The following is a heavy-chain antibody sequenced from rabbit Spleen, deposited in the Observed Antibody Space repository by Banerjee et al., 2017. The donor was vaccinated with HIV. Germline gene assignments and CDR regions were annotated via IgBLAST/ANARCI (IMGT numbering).Heavy chain of an antibody. CDR1: GFSFSSSNY. CDR2: IYTGNGHP. J-gene: IGHJ6*01. Sequence: EESGGDLVKPGASLTLTCTASGFSFSSSNYMCWVRQAPGKGLEWIGCIYTGNGHPHYASWAKGRFTISKTSSTTVTLQMTSLTAADTATYFCARDTGTSFSSYGMDLWGPGTLVTVS. D-gene: IGHD7-1*01. V-gene: IGHV1S40*01. CDR3: ARDTGTSFSSYGMDL.